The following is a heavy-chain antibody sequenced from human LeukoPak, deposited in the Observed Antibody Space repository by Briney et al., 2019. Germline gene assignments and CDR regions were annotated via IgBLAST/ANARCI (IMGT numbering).Heavy chain of an antibody. CDR3: ARAPSEIGGYYPEYFRH. D-gene: IGHD3-22*01. CDR1: GFTFSTYW. CDR2: IKSDGST. Sequence: GGSLRLSCAASGFTFSTYWMHWVRQAPGKGLVWVSRIKSDGSTNYADSVKGRFTISRDNAKNTVSLQMNSLRPEDTGVYYCARAPSEIGGYYPEYFRHWGQGTLVTISS. J-gene: IGHJ1*01. V-gene: IGHV3-74*01.